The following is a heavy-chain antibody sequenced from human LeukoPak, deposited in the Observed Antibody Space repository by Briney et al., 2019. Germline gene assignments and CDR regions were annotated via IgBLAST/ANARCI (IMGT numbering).Heavy chain of an antibody. V-gene: IGHV3-53*01. CDR2: IYSGTI. CDR3: ATPVPHGSDPSLYYYYMDA. CDR1: GFTVSSNS. J-gene: IGHJ6*03. D-gene: IGHD3-10*01. Sequence: GGSLRLSCTVSGFTVSSNSMSWVRQAPGKGLEWVSFIYSGTIHYSDSVKGRFTISRDNSKNTLYLQMNSLRAEDTAVYYCATPVPHGSDPSLYYYYMDAWGKGTTVTISS.